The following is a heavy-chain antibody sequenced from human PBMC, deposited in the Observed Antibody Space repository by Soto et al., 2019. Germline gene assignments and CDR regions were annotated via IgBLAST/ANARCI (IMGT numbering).Heavy chain of an antibody. CDR1: GYSFTSYW. CDR3: ARPGMSGYYYYGMDV. Sequence: GESLKISCKGSGYSFTSYWISWVRQMPGKGLGWMGRIDPSDSYTNYSPSFQGHVTISADKSISTAYLQWSSLKASDTAMYYCARPGMSGYYYYGMDVWGQGTTVTVSS. CDR2: IDPSDSYT. J-gene: IGHJ6*02. V-gene: IGHV5-10-1*01. D-gene: IGHD1-26*01.